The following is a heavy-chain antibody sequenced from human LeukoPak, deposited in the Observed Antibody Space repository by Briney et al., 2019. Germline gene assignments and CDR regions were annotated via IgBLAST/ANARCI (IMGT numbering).Heavy chain of an antibody. J-gene: IGHJ3*02. D-gene: IGHD3-16*02. CDR3: ARDRVWGSYRYDAFDI. CDR1: GYTFTSYD. CDR2: INPNSGGT. Sequence: ASVKVSCKASGYTFTSYDINWVRQATGQGLEWMGWINPNSGGTNYAQKFQGRVTMTRDTSISTAYMELSRLRSDDTAVYYCARDRVWGSYRYDAFDIWGQGTMVTVSS. V-gene: IGHV1-2*02.